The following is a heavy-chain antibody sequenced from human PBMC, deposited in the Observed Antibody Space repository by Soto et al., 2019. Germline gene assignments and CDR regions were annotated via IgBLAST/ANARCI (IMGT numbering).Heavy chain of an antibody. CDR3: ARVAGHKNARFDT. Sequence: ASVKVSCKASGYSFTRYHMHWVRQAPGQGLEWMGWINPGSGVTNQAQKFQGRVTMTRDTSITTTYMELNSLTSDDTAVYYCARVAGHKNARFDTWGQGALVTVSS. V-gene: IGHV1-2*02. CDR1: GYSFTRYH. D-gene: IGHD1-1*01. CDR2: INPGSGVT. J-gene: IGHJ4*02.